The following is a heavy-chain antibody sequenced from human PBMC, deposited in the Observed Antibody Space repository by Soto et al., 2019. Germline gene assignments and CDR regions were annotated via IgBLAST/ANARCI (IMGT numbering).Heavy chain of an antibody. V-gene: IGHV3-23*01. CDR1: GFSFNSYA. CDR2: ITGNGGGT. CDR3: AKDVHCSSSSCRRGFDY. Sequence: EVQLLESGGGLVQPGGSLRLSCAASGFSFNSYAMSWVRQAPGKGLEWVSGITGNGGGTYYADSVKGRVTISRDNSKNTLYLQLNSLRADDTAIYYCAKDVHCSSSSCRRGFDYWGQGTLVTVSS. J-gene: IGHJ4*02. D-gene: IGHD2-2*01.